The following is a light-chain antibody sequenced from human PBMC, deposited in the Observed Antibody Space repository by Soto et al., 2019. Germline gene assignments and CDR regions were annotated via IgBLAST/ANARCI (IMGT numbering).Light chain of an antibody. Sequence: IVLTQGPGTLTLSPREMATLSCRPSQSVSSSYLVWHQQKPGQAPRLLIYAASRRATGIPDRFSGSGSGTNFTLTISRLEPEDFAVYYCQQYGSSPWTFGQGTKVDI. V-gene: IGKV3-20*01. CDR3: QQYGSSPWT. CDR2: AAS. CDR1: QSVSSSY. J-gene: IGKJ1*01.